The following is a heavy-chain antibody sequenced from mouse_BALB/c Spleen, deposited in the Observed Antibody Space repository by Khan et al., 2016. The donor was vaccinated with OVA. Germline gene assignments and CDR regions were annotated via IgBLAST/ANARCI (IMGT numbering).Heavy chain of an antibody. D-gene: IGHD2-14*01. Sequence: QIQLVQSGPELKKPGETVKISCTASGYTFTDYSMHWVKQAPGKGLKWMGWINTETGEPTYADDFKGRFAFSLETSTSTAYLQLNNLKNEDTATYFCARDRCDYFDYWGQGTTLTVSS. J-gene: IGHJ2*01. CDR1: GYTFTDYS. CDR3: ARDRCDYFDY. CDR2: INTETGEP. V-gene: IGHV9-2-1*01.